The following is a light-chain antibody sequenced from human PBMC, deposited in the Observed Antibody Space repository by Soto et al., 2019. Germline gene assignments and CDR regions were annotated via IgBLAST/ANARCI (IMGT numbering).Light chain of an antibody. CDR2: GAS. V-gene: IGKV3-15*01. CDR1: QSISAN. Sequence: EIVMTQSPAPLSVSPGDRATLSCSSSQSISANVAWYQQKPGQAPRLLIYGASTRATGIPARFSGSGSGTEFTLTISSLQSEDFAVYYCQQYNNWPPWTFGQGTKVDIK. J-gene: IGKJ1*01. CDR3: QQYNNWPPWT.